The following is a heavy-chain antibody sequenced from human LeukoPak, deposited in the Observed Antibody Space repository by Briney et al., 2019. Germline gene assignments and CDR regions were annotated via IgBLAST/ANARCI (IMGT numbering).Heavy chain of an antibody. D-gene: IGHD2/OR15-2a*01. CDR1: GFTFSSYS. CDR2: ISSSSSYI. V-gene: IGHV3-21*01. CDR3: ARELYGDYYYYYYMDV. Sequence: GGSLRLSCAASGFTFSSYSMNWVRQAPGKGLEWVSSISSSSSYIYYADSVKGRFTISRDNAKNSLYLQMNSLRAEDTAVYYCARELYGDYYYYYYMDVWGKGTTVTVSS. J-gene: IGHJ6*03.